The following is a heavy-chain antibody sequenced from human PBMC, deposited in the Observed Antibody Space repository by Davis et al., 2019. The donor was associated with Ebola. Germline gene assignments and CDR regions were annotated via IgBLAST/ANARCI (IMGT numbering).Heavy chain of an antibody. Sequence: GESLKISCAASGFTFSSYAMHWVRQAPGKGLEWVAVISYDGSNKYYADSVKGRFTISRDNSKNTLYLQMNSLRAEDTAVYYCAREHGAGRVSYGMDVWGQGTTVTVSS. D-gene: IGHD3-10*01. CDR3: AREHGAGRVSYGMDV. CDR1: GFTFSSYA. J-gene: IGHJ6*02. V-gene: IGHV3-30-3*01. CDR2: ISYDGSNK.